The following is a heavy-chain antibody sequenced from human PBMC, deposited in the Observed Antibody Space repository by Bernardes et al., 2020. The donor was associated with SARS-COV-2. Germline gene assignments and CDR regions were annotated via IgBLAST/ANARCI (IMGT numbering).Heavy chain of an antibody. V-gene: IGHV3-48*02. J-gene: IGHJ4*02. CDR1: GFTFNSHN. CDR3: ARNPTITDFDS. CDR2: ISSSSTTI. Sequence: GGSLRLSCAASGFTFNSHNMNWVRQAPGKGLEWIAYISSSSTTIWYADSVRGRFSISRDNAKNSVFLQMNALRDEDTAVDYCARNPTITDFDSWGQGTPVSVSS. D-gene: IGHD3-16*01.